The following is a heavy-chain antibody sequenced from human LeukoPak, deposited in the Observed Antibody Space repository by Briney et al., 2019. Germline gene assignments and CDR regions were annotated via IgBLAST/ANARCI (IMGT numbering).Heavy chain of an antibody. J-gene: IGHJ4*02. CDR1: GGTFSSYA. D-gene: IGHD1-26*01. Sequence: SVKVSCKASGGTFSSYAISWVRQAPGQGLEWMGRIIPILGIANYAQKFQGRVTITADTSTSTAYMELRSLRSDDTAVYYCARDEAPRIVTPTYWGQGTLVTVSS. CDR3: ARDEAPRIVTPTY. V-gene: IGHV1-69*04. CDR2: IIPILGIA.